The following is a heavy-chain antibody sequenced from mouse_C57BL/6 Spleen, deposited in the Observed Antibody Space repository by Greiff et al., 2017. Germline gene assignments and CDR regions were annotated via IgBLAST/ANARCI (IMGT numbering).Heavy chain of an antibody. J-gene: IGHJ1*03. CDR3: ARQALDGYRYFDV. Sequence: EVKLMEFGGGLVQPGGSLKLSCAASGFTFSDYYMYWVRQTPEKRLEWVAYISNGGGSTYYPDTVKGRFTISRDNAKNTLYLQMSRLKSEDTAMYYCARQALDGYRYFDVWGTGTTVTVSS. CDR2: ISNGGGST. V-gene: IGHV5-12*01. CDR1: GFTFSDYY. D-gene: IGHD2-3*01.